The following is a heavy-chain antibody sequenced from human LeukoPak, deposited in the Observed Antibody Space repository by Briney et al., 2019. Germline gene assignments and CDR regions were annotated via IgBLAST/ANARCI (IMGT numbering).Heavy chain of an antibody. J-gene: IGHJ5*02. Sequence: SETLSLTCTVSGGSISSYYWSWIRQPAGKGLEWIGRIYTSGSTNYNPSLKSRVTISVDKSKNQFSLRLSSVTAADTAVYYCARGLELRVDWFDPWGQGTLVTVSS. CDR2: IYTSGST. CDR3: ARGLELRVDWFDP. D-gene: IGHD1-7*01. CDR1: GGSISSYY. V-gene: IGHV4-4*07.